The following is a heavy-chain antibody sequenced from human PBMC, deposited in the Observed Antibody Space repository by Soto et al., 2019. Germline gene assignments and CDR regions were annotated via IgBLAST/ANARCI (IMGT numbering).Heavy chain of an antibody. CDR1: GYTLHELS. CDR2: FDPEDGET. J-gene: IGHJ3*02. Sequence: GASVKVSCKVSGYTLHELSMHWVRQAPGKGLEWMGGFDPEDGETIYAQKFQGRVTMTEDTSTDTAYMELSSLRSEDTAVYYCATETHRRELLLDDAFDIWGQGTMVTVSS. V-gene: IGHV1-24*01. CDR3: ATETHRRELLLDDAFDI. D-gene: IGHD1-26*01.